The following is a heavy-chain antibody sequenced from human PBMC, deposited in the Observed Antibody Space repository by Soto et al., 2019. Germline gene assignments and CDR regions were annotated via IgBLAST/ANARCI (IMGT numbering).Heavy chain of an antibody. CDR3: ARPGYYDSSGFFNFDH. CDR1: GYSFNTYW. Sequence: PGGSLRLSCKASGYSFNTYWIGWVRQLPGKGLEWMGIIYPDDSDTRYSPSFQGQVTISADKSFTTVYLQWNSLKASDTAIYYCARPGYYDSSGFFNFDHWGQGTLVTVSS. CDR2: IYPDDSDT. D-gene: IGHD3-22*01. V-gene: IGHV5-51*01. J-gene: IGHJ4*02.